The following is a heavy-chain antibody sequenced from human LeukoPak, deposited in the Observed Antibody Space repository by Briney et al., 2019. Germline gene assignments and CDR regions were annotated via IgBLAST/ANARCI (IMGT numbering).Heavy chain of an antibody. D-gene: IGHD6-25*01. Sequence: GGSLRLSCAASGFTFSTDSMTWVRQAPGKGLEWVSSISSSSAYIYDADSVKGRFTISSDNAKNSLYLQMNSLRAEDTAVYYCARETATRFDYWGQGTLVTVSS. CDR2: ISSSSAYI. CDR1: GFTFSTDS. V-gene: IGHV3-21*01. J-gene: IGHJ4*02. CDR3: ARETATRFDY.